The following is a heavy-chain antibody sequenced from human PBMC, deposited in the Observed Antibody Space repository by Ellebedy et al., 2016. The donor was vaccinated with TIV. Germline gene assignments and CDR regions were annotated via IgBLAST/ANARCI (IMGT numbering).Heavy chain of an antibody. D-gene: IGHD5-24*01. Sequence: GESLKISXAASGFTVGNNYMSWVRQAPGKGLEWVSLIYSGGGTYYADSVKGRFTISRDNSKNTLYLQMNSLRVEDTAVYFCAKSRGDAYNKGVLPFDYWGQGNLVTVSS. CDR3: AKSRGDAYNKGVLPFDY. CDR2: IYSGGGT. J-gene: IGHJ4*02. CDR1: GFTVGNNY. V-gene: IGHV3-53*01.